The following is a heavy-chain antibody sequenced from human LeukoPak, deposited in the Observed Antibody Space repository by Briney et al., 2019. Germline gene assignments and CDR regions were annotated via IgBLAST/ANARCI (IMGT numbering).Heavy chain of an antibody. J-gene: IGHJ4*02. CDR3: AKDVGDSSGYYYQGDDY. Sequence: GGSLRLSCAASGFTFSSYSMNWVRQAPGKGLEWVSAISGSGGSTYYADSVKGRFTISRDNSKNTLYLQMNSLRAEDTAVYYCAKDVGDSSGYYYQGDDYWGQGTLVTVSS. V-gene: IGHV3-23*01. CDR1: GFTFSSYS. D-gene: IGHD3-22*01. CDR2: ISGSGGST.